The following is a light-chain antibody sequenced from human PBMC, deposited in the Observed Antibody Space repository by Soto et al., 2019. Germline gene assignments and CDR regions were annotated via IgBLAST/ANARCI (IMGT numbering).Light chain of an antibody. CDR2: AAS. J-gene: IGKJ3*01. CDR1: QGISSY. CDR3: QQFYTYPRT. V-gene: IGKV1-9*01. Sequence: IQLTQSPSSLSASAGDRVTITCRASQGISSYLAWYQQKPGKAPKLLIHAASTLQSGVQSRFSGTGSGTDFTLTISSLQPEDLAHYYCQQFYTYPRTFGPGTKVDIK.